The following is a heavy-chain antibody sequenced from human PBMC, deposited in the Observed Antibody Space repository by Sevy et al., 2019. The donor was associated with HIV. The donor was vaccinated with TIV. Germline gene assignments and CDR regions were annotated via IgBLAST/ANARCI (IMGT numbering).Heavy chain of an antibody. V-gene: IGHV3-48*01. CDR1: GFTFSAYS. J-gene: IGHJ5*01. D-gene: IGHD2-21*01. Sequence: GGSLRLSCAASGFTFSAYSMNWVRQAPGKGLEWVSSCSSSSGTIYYADSVKGQFTISRDNAKSTLYLQMNGLRAEDRAVYYCARAGGDCYSKNECWFVSWGQGTLVTVSS. CDR3: ARAGGDCYSKNECWFVS. CDR2: CSSSSGTI.